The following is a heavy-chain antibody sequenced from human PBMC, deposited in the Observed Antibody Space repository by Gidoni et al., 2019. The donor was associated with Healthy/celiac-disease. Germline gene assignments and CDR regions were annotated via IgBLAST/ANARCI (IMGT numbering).Heavy chain of an antibody. D-gene: IGHD6-6*01. CDR1: GCTFSSYA. CDR3: AKGKYSSSSGLLDY. V-gene: IGHV3-23*01. Sequence: EVQLLESGGGLVQPGGLLRLSCAASGCTFSSYAMSWVRQAPGKELDWVSAISGSGGSTYYADSVKGRFTITRDNSKNTLYLQMNSMRAEDTAVYYCAKGKYSSSSGLLDYWGQGTLVTVSS. CDR2: ISGSGGST. J-gene: IGHJ4*02.